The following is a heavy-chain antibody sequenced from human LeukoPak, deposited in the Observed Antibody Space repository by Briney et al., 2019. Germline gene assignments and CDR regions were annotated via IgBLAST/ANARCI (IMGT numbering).Heavy chain of an antibody. V-gene: IGHV3-11*06. Sequence: GGSLRLSCAVSGFTFSDYWMTWIRQAPGKGLEWISYISSSSSYTNYAESVKGRLTISRDNAKNSLYLQMNTLRAEDTAVYYCARDPYCGGGSCYSNYFDYWGQGTLVTVSS. CDR2: ISSSSSYT. CDR3: ARDPYCGGGSCYSNYFDY. D-gene: IGHD2-15*01. J-gene: IGHJ4*02. CDR1: GFTFSDYW.